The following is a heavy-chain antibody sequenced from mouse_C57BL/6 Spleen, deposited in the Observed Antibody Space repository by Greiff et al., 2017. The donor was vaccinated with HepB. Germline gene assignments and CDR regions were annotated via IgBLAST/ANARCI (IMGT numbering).Heavy chain of an antibody. D-gene: IGHD4-1*01. CDR1: GYTFTSYW. V-gene: IGHV1-61*01. CDR3: ARRTGNWDAMDY. J-gene: IGHJ4*01. Sequence: QVQLQQPGAELVRPGSSVKLSCKASGYTFTSYWMDWVKQRPGQGLEWIGNIYPSDSETHYNQKFKDKATLTVDKSSRTAYMQLSSLTSEDSAVYYCARRTGNWDAMDYWGQGTSVTVSS. CDR2: IYPSDSET.